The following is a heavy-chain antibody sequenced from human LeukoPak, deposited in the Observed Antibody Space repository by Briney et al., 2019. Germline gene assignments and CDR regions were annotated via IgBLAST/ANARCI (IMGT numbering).Heavy chain of an antibody. Sequence: GASVKVSCKASGYTFTVYYMHWVRQAPGQGLEWMGWINPNSGGTNYAQKFQGRVTMTRDTSISTAYMELSSLRSEDTAVYYCARGVGFWSGYVDYWGQGTLVTVSS. J-gene: IGHJ4*02. CDR2: INPNSGGT. CDR1: GYTFTVYY. D-gene: IGHD3-3*01. CDR3: ARGVGFWSGYVDY. V-gene: IGHV1-2*02.